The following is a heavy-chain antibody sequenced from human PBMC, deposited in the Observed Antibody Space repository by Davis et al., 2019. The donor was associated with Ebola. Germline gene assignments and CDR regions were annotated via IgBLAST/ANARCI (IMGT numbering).Heavy chain of an antibody. CDR3: ARGYCSGGSCYSPDY. Sequence: AASVKVSCKASGGTFSSYTISWVRQAPGQGLEWMGRIIPILGIANYAQKFQGRVTINADKSTSTAYMELGSLRSEDTAVYYCARGYCSGGSCYSPDYWGQGTLVTVSS. D-gene: IGHD2-15*01. CDR2: IIPILGIA. J-gene: IGHJ4*02. CDR1: GGTFSSYT. V-gene: IGHV1-69*02.